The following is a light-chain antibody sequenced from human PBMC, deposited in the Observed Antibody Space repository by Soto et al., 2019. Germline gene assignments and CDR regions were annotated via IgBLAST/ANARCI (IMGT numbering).Light chain of an antibody. CDR3: VLYMGNGIWV. CDR1: SGSVSASYY. CDR2: NTN. J-gene: IGLJ3*02. V-gene: IGLV8-61*01. Sequence: QAVVTQEPSFSVSPGGTVTLTCVLNSGSVSASYYPSWYQQTPGQAPRTLIYNTNTRSSGVPDRFSGSILGNKAALTITGAQADDESDYYCVLYMGNGIWVFGGGTKLTVL.